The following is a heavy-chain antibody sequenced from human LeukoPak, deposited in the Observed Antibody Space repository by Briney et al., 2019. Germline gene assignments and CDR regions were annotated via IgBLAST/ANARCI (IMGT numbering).Heavy chain of an antibody. Sequence: GGSLRLSCAASGFTFSSYAMSWVRQAPGKGLEWVSAISGSGGSTYYADSVKGRFTISRDNSKNTLYLQMNSLRAEDTAVYYCTKEKYGSGSYPYFDYWGQGTLVTVSS. J-gene: IGHJ4*02. V-gene: IGHV3-23*01. CDR2: ISGSGGST. CDR3: TKEKYGSGSYPYFDY. CDR1: GFTFSSYA. D-gene: IGHD3-10*01.